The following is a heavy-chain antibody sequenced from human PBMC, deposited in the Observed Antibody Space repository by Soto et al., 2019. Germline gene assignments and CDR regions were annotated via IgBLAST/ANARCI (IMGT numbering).Heavy chain of an antibody. CDR3: ARVGGYNYGMDV. J-gene: IGHJ6*02. Sequence: QVQLQQWGAGLLKPSETLSLTCAVYGGSFSGYYWSWIRQRPGKGLEWIGEINHSGSTNYNPSLKSRVTISVDTSKNQFSLKLSSVTAADTAVYYCARVGGYNYGMDVWGQGTTVTVSS. CDR2: INHSGST. D-gene: IGHD6-13*01. CDR1: GGSFSGYY. V-gene: IGHV4-34*01.